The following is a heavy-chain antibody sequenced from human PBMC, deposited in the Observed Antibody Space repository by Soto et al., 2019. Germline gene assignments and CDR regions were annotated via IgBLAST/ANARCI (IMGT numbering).Heavy chain of an antibody. J-gene: IGHJ3*02. CDR3: ARGGIVVVTAIPSDAFDI. D-gene: IGHD2-21*02. CDR2: IYYSGST. V-gene: IGHV4-30-4*01. Sequence: SETLSLTCTVSCGSISSGDYYWSWIRQPPGKGLEWIGYIYYSGSTYYNPSLKSRVTISVDTSKNQFSLKLSSVTAADTAVYYCARGGIVVVTAIPSDAFDIWGQGTMVTVSS. CDR1: CGSISSGDYY.